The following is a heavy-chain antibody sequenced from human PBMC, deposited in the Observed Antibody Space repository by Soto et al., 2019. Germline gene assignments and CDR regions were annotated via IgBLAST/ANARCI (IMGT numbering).Heavy chain of an antibody. CDR3: ARDSPIGSTYSGYDAIDS. D-gene: IGHD5-12*01. V-gene: IGHV1-69*08. J-gene: IGHJ4*02. Sequence: QVQLVQSGAEVKKPGSSVKLSCKASGGTFSTSTFTWVRQAPGQGLEWMGRTIPILDVADYAQDFQGRVTITADKSTSTAYMELTSLTSKDTAVYYCARDSPIGSTYSGYDAIDSWGQGTLVTVSS. CDR2: TIPILDVA. CDR1: GGTFSTST.